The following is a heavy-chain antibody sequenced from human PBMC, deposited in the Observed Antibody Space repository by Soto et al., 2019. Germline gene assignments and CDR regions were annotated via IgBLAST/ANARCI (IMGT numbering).Heavy chain of an antibody. CDR3: ARRLPHDYGFDY. V-gene: IGHV3-23*01. J-gene: IGHJ4*01. D-gene: IGHD4-17*01. CDR2: ISGRGGST. CDR1: GFTFGNYA. Sequence: EVQLLESGGGLVQPGGSLRLSCAASGFTFGNYAMSWVRQAPRKGLEWVSAISGRGGSTFYADSVKGRFTISRDNSKNTLYLQLNGLRAEDTAMYYCARRLPHDYGFDYWGHGTLVTVSS.